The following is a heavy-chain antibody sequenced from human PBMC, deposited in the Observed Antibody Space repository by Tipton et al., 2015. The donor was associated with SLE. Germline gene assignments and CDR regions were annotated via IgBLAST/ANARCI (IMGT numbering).Heavy chain of an antibody. J-gene: IGHJ5*02. V-gene: IGHV3-21*01. D-gene: IGHD4-11*01. CDR2: ISTSSTYI. CDR3: ARDVGTHLMTTVIPGGWFDP. Sequence: SLRLSCAAPGFTFSSYSMNWVRQAPGKGLEWVSSISTSSTYIYYADSVKGRFTISRDNAKNSLYLQMNSLRAEDTAVYYCARDVGTHLMTTVIPGGWFDPWGQGTLVTVSS. CDR1: GFTFSSYS.